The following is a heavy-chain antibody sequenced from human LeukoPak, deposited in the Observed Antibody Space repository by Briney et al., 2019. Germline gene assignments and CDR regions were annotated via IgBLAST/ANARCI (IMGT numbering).Heavy chain of an antibody. Sequence: PGGSLRLSCAASGFTFSTYWMHWVRQVPGKGLMWVSRITNDGRTTSYADSAKGRFTISRDNAKNTLYLQMNSLRAEDTAVYYCGRVGYNYGSDAFDLWGQGTMVTVSP. CDR2: ITNDGRTT. J-gene: IGHJ3*01. CDR1: GFTFSTYW. CDR3: GRVGYNYGSDAFDL. D-gene: IGHD5-18*01. V-gene: IGHV3-74*01.